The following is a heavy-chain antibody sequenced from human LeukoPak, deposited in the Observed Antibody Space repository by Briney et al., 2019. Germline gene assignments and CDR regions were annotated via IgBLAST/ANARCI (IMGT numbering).Heavy chain of an antibody. CDR2: ISYDGSNK. CDR3: ARAYDYGDYGYYYYGMDV. CDR1: GFTSSSYA. V-gene: IGHV3-30-3*01. J-gene: IGHJ6*02. Sequence: GGSLRLSCAASGFTSSSYAMHWVRQAPGKGLEWVAVISYDGSNKYYADSVKGRFTISRDNSKNTLYLQMNSLRAEDTAVYYCARAYDYGDYGYYYYGMDVWGQGTTVTVSS. D-gene: IGHD4-17*01.